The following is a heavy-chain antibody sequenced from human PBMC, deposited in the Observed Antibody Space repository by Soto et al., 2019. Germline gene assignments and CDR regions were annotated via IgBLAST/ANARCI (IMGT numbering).Heavy chain of an antibody. CDR3: AHQSMAYSGYADFDS. V-gene: IGHV2-5*02. CDR1: GFSLSTSGVG. CDR2: IYWDDDK. Sequence: QITLKESGPTLVKPTQTLTLTCTFSGFSLSTSGVGVGWIRQPPGKALEWLALIYWDDDKRYSPSLKSRLTITKDTSNNQVVLTMTNMDPVDTATYYCAHQSMAYSGYADFDSWGQGTLVTVSS. J-gene: IGHJ4*02. D-gene: IGHD5-12*01.